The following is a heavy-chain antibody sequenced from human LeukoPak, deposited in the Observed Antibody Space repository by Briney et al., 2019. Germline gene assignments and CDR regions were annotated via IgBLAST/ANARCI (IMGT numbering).Heavy chain of an antibody. CDR3: ARVGCSFTICYLNRFDP. J-gene: IGHJ5*02. D-gene: IGHD2-2*01. Sequence: ASVKVSCKASGYTFIDYYMHWVRQAPGQGLEWMGWINPNSGGTNYAQKFQGRVTMTWDASISTAYMELSWLRSDDTAVYYCARVGCSFTICYLNRFDPWGQETLVTVSS. V-gene: IGHV1-2*02. CDR1: GYTFIDYY. CDR2: INPNSGGT.